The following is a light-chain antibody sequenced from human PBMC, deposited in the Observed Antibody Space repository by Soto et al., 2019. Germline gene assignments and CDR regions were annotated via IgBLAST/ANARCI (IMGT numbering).Light chain of an antibody. Sequence: QSALTQPPSASGSPGQSVTISCTGTSSDVGGYNYVSWYQQHPGKAPKVMIYEVSKRPSGVPGRFSGSKSDNTASLTVSGLQAEDEADYYCSSYAGSITWVFGGGTKLTVL. CDR3: SSYAGSITWV. CDR1: SSDVGGYNY. J-gene: IGLJ3*02. V-gene: IGLV2-8*01. CDR2: EVS.